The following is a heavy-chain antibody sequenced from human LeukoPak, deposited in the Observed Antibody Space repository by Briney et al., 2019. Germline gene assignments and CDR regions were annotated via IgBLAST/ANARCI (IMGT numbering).Heavy chain of an antibody. V-gene: IGHV3-53*01. Sequence: PGGSLRLSGAASGFTVSSNYMSWVRQAPGKGLEWVSVIYSGGSTYYADSVKGRFTISRDNSKNTLYLQMNSLRAEDTAVYYCARGYSYGYYFDYWGQGTLVTVSS. CDR1: GFTVSSNY. CDR3: ARGYSYGYYFDY. CDR2: IYSGGST. D-gene: IGHD5-18*01. J-gene: IGHJ4*02.